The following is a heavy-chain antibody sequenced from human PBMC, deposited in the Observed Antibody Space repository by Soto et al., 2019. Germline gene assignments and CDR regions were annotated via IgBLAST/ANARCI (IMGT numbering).Heavy chain of an antibody. J-gene: IGHJ3*02. V-gene: IGHV1-69*01. CDR2: IIPIFGTA. CDR1: GGTFSSYA. D-gene: IGHD4-17*01. CDR3: AREDMIQNTPDYGDYNPAFDI. Sequence: QVQLVQSGAEVKKPGSSVKVSCKASGGTFSSYAISWVRQAPGQGLEWMGGIIPIFGTANYAQKFQGRVTITADESTSTAYMELSSLRSEDTAVYYCAREDMIQNTPDYGDYNPAFDIWGQGTMVTVSS.